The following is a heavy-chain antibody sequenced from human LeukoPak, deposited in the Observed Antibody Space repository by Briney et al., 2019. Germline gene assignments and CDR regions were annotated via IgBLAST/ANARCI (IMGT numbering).Heavy chain of an antibody. CDR1: GFTVSSNS. CDR3: AREATYTLTLGV. J-gene: IGHJ4*02. CDR2: IYSDNT. Sequence: AGGSLRLSCTVSGFTVSSNSMSWVRQAPGKGLEWVSFIYSDNTHYSDSVKSRFTISRDNSKNTVYLQMNSLRPEDTAVYYCAREATYTLTLGVWGQGTLVTVSS. D-gene: IGHD4-17*01. V-gene: IGHV3-66*03.